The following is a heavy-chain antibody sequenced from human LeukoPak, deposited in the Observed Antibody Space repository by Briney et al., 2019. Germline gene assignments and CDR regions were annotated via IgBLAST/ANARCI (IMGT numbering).Heavy chain of an antibody. Sequence: QPGGSLRLSCAASGFTFSSYEMNWVRQAPGKGLEWVSYISSSGSTIYYADSVKCRFTISRDNAKNSLYLQMNSLRAEDTAVYYCARAGYSSGWYNWFDPWGQGTLVTVSS. CDR3: ARAGYSSGWYNWFDP. D-gene: IGHD6-19*01. CDR1: GFTFSSYE. V-gene: IGHV3-48*03. CDR2: ISSSGSTI. J-gene: IGHJ5*02.